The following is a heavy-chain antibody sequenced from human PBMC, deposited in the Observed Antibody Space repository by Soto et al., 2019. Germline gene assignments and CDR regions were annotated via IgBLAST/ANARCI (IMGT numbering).Heavy chain of an antibody. V-gene: IGHV4-39*01. CDR3: ARRDRGGNGGKSFPF. D-gene: IGHD5-12*01. J-gene: IGHJ4*02. Sequence: SETLSLTCTVSAASSGRSSYFWGWIRQPPGKGLEWIGSLYYSGSAYYNPSLYSRVTISADTSRNLLSLKLRSVTAADTAVYYCARRDRGGNGGKSFPFWGQGTLVTVSS. CDR2: LYYSGSA. CDR1: AASSGRSSYF.